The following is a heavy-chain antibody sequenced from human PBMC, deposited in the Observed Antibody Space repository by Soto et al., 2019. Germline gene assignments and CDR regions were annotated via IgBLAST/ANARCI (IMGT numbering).Heavy chain of an antibody. J-gene: IGHJ4*02. CDR2: ISSSGSII. CDR1: GFTFSDNY. V-gene: IGHV3-11*01. Sequence: XGSLILSCAASGFTFSDNYMSWIRQAPGKGLEWVSYISSSGSIIYYADSVKGRFTISRDNAKNSLYLQMNSLRAEDTAVYYCARDLGYYESDGYFDSWGQGALVTVSS. D-gene: IGHD3-22*01. CDR3: ARDLGYYESDGYFDS.